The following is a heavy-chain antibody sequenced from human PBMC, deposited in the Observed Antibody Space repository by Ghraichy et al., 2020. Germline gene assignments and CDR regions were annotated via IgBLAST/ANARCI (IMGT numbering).Heavy chain of an antibody. Sequence: SETLSLTCAVYGGSFSGYYWSWIRQPPGKGLEWIGEINHSGSTNYNPSLKSRVTISVDTSKNQFSLKLSSVTAADTAVYYCWSYTDAFDIWGQGTMVTVSS. CDR3: WSYTDAFDI. V-gene: IGHV4-34*01. CDR1: GGSFSGYY. J-gene: IGHJ3*02. CDR2: INHSGST. D-gene: IGHD1-26*01.